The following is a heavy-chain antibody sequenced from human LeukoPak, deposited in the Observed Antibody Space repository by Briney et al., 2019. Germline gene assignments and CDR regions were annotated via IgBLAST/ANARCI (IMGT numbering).Heavy chain of an antibody. D-gene: IGHD3-3*01. Sequence: ASVKVSCKASGYTFTSYAMHWVRQAPGQRLEWMGWINAGNGNTKYSQKLQGRVTITRDTSASTAYMELSSLRSEDTAVYYCASGILEWLSTDYWGQGTLVTVSS. CDR3: ASGILEWLSTDY. J-gene: IGHJ4*02. CDR1: GYTFTSYA. CDR2: INAGNGNT. V-gene: IGHV1-3*01.